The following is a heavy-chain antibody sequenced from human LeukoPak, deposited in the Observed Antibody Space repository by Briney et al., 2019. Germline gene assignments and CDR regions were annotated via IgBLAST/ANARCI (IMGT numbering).Heavy chain of an antibody. D-gene: IGHD3-16*01. CDR2: INHSGST. CDR3: ARSFGSTLGFAFDI. J-gene: IGHJ3*02. Sequence: PSETLSLTCAVYGGSFSGYYWSWIRQPPGKGLEWIGEINHSGSTNYNPSLKSRVTISVDTSKNQFSLKLSSVTAADTAVYYCARSFGSTLGFAFDIWGRGTMVTVSS. V-gene: IGHV4-34*01. CDR1: GGSFSGYY.